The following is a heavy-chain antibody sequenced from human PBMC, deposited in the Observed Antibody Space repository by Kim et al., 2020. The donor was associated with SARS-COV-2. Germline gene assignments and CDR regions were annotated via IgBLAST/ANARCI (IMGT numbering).Heavy chain of an antibody. CDR2: ISYDGSNK. Sequence: GGSLRLSCAASGFTFSSCAMHWVRQAPGKGLEWVAVISYDGSNKYYADSVKGRFTISRDNSKNTLYLQMNSLRAEDTAVYYCARAKRIAAAQSLFDYWGQGTLVTVSS. CDR3: ARAKRIAAAQSLFDY. V-gene: IGHV3-30*04. J-gene: IGHJ4*02. D-gene: IGHD6-13*01. CDR1: GFTFSSCA.